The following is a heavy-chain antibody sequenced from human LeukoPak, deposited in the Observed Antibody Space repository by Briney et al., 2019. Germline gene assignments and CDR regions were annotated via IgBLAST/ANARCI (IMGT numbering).Heavy chain of an antibody. J-gene: IGHJ4*02. V-gene: IGHV3-23*01. CDR1: GFTFSSYA. CDR3: AKARGLGIVGAHFDY. CDR2: ITGGGTT. D-gene: IGHD1-26*01. Sequence: GGSLRLSCAASGFTFSSYAMTWVRQAPGKGLEWVSTITGGGTTYYPDSVKGRFTISRDNSRNTLYLQMNSLRAEDTAVYYCAKARGLGIVGAHFDYWGQGTLVTVSS.